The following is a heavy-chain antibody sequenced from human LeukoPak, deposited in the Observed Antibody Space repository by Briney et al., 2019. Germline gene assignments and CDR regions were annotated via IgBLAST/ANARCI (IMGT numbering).Heavy chain of an antibody. J-gene: IGHJ4*02. CDR2: IYYSGST. D-gene: IGHD5-18*01. CDR3: ARHRLAYIYGPFDY. CDR1: GGSISSYY. Sequence: SETLSLTCTVSGGSISSYYWSWIRQPPGKGLEWIGFIYYSGSTNYNPSLKSRVTISVDTSKNQFSLKLSSVTAADTAVYYCARHRLAYIYGPFDYWGQGTLVAVSS. V-gene: IGHV4-59*08.